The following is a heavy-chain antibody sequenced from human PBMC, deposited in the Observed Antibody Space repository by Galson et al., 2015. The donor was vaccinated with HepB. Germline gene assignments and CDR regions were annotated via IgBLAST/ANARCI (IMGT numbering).Heavy chain of an antibody. D-gene: IGHD3-10*01. CDR2: IYSGGST. CDR3: ARSGDTTMVRGVIISPWSSVYFDY. Sequence: SLRLSCAASGVTVSSNYMSWVRQAPGKGLEWVSVIYSGGSTYYADSVKGRFTISRDKSKNTLYLQMNSLRAEDTAVYYCARSGDTTMVRGVIISPWSSVYFDYWGQGTLVTVSS. V-gene: IGHV3-66*02. J-gene: IGHJ4*02. CDR1: GVTVSSNY.